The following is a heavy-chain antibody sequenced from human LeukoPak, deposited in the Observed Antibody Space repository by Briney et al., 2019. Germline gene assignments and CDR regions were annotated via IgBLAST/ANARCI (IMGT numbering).Heavy chain of an antibody. J-gene: IGHJ6*02. CDR2: IYTSGST. CDR1: GGSLSSYY. CDR3: ARDSRMMMTFGAVGAGYYHYHGMDV. D-gene: IGHD3-16*01. Sequence: SETLSLTCTVSGGSLSSYYWSWIRQPAGKGLEWIGRIYTSGSTNYNPSLKSRVTMSVDTSKNQFSLKLSSVTAADTAVYYCARDSRMMMTFGAVGAGYYHYHGMDVWGQGTTVTVSS. V-gene: IGHV4-4*07.